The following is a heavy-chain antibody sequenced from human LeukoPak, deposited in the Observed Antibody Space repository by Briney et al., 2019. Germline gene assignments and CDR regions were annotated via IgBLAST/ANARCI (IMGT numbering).Heavy chain of an antibody. J-gene: IGHJ3*02. D-gene: IGHD5-24*01. V-gene: IGHV1-8*01. CDR1: GYTFTSYD. Sequence: ASVKVSCKASGYTFTSYDINWVRQATGQGLEWMGWMNPNSGNTGYAQKFQGRVTMTRNTSISTAYMELSSLRSEDTAVYYCASDGDGYNTDAFDIWGQGTMVTVSS. CDR3: ASDGDGYNTDAFDI. CDR2: MNPNSGNT.